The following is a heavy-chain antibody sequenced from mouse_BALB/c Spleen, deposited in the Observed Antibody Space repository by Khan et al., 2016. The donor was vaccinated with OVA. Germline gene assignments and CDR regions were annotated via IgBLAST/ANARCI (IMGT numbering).Heavy chain of an antibody. CDR1: GSSLTSYG. D-gene: IGHD1-3*01. CDR2: ILAGGST. Sequence: QVQLQQSGPGLVAPSQSLSITCTVSGSSLTSYGVYWVRQPPGKGLEWLGVILAGGSTNYNSALMSRLSISNDNSKSQVFLKVNSQHTDDTSMYYCARLEDIWGQGTTLTVSS. CDR3: ARLEDI. J-gene: IGHJ2*01. V-gene: IGHV2-9*02.